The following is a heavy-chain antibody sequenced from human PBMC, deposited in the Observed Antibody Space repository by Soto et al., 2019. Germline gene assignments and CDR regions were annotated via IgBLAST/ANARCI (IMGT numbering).Heavy chain of an antibody. Sequence: GASVKVSCKASGYTFTSYYMHWVRQAPGQGLEWMGIINPSGGSTSYAQKFQGRVTMTRDTSTSTVYMELSSLRSEDTAVYYCARGGGYCSSTSCPMNYYYYYYMDVWAKGPRSPSP. CDR1: GYTFTSYY. CDR2: INPSGGST. J-gene: IGHJ6*03. D-gene: IGHD2-2*01. V-gene: IGHV1-46*03. CDR3: ARGGGYCSSTSCPMNYYYYYYMDV.